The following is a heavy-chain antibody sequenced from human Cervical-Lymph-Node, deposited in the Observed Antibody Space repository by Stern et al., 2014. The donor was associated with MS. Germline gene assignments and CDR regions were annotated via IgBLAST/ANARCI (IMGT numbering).Heavy chain of an antibody. CDR2: IIPMFGTT. V-gene: IGHV1-69*01. J-gene: IGHJ3*02. Sequence: QLVQSGAEVKKPGSSVKVSCKASGGTFSSYAITWVRQAPGRGLEWMGEIIPMFGTTKYAQKFQGRGTIIADGSTNTAYMELSSLRSEDTAVYYCARRDYYDSSGYYGDAFDIWGQGTMVTVSS. CDR3: ARRDYYDSSGYYGDAFDI. D-gene: IGHD3-22*01. CDR1: GGTFSSYA.